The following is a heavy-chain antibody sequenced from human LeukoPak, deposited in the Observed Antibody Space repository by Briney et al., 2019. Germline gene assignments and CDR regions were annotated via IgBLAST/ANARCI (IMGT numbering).Heavy chain of an antibody. CDR1: GFAVSSSL. V-gene: IGHV3-66*01. D-gene: IGHD2-15*01. Sequence: PGGSLRLSCAASGFAVSSSLMTWVRQAPGKGLEWVSSLYSAGDKTYADSVRGRFTVSRDDSKNTVYLQMDTLRAEYTAMYYCARYYSFGFHLWGQGTMVTVSS. CDR3: ARYYSFGFHL. CDR2: LYSAGDK. J-gene: IGHJ3*01.